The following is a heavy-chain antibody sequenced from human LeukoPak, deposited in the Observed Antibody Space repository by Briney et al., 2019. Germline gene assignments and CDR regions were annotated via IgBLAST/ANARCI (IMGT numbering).Heavy chain of an antibody. Sequence: VASVKVSCKASGFTFTSSAVQWVRQARGQRLEWIGWIVVGSGNTNYAQKFQERVTITRDMSTSTAYMELSSLRSEDTAVYYCAAFHDYNWGSYRDYWGQGTLVTVSS. CDR2: IVVGSGNT. J-gene: IGHJ4*02. D-gene: IGHD3-16*02. V-gene: IGHV1-58*01. CDR3: AAFHDYNWGSYRDY. CDR1: GFTFTSSA.